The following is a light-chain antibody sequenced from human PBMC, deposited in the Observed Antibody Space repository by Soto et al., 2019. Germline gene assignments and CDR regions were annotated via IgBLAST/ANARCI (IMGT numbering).Light chain of an antibody. Sequence: EVVLTQSPAILSLSPGETATLSCRASQSIGSSLAWYQQRPGQAPRLLIYDASNRATGVPGRISGSGSGTDFTLTISSREVEDFAVYYCQHRGNWPAFGGGTKVEIK. J-gene: IGKJ4*01. V-gene: IGKV3-11*01. CDR1: QSIGSS. CDR2: DAS. CDR3: QHRGNWPA.